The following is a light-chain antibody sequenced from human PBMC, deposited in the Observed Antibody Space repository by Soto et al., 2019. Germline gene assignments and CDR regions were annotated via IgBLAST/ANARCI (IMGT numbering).Light chain of an antibody. Sequence: QSVLTQPPSVSAAPGQKVTISCSGSSSNIGNNYVSWYQQLPGTAPKLLIYDNNKRPSGIPDRISGSKSGTSATLGITGLQTGDEADYYCGTWESGLSAVVFGGGTKLTVL. J-gene: IGLJ2*01. CDR1: SSNIGNNY. CDR3: GTWESGLSAVV. CDR2: DNN. V-gene: IGLV1-51*01.